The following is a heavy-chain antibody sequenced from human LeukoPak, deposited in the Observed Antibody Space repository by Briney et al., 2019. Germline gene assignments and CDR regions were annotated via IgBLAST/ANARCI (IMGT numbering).Heavy chain of an antibody. V-gene: IGHV4-59*01. Sequence: SETLSLTCTVSGGSISSYYWSWIRQPPGKGLEWIGYIYYSGTTNYNPSLKSRVTISVDTSKNQFSLKLSSVTAADTAVYYCASLSGSYRDAFDIWGQGTMVTVSS. CDR2: IYYSGTT. CDR3: ASLSGSYRDAFDI. CDR1: GGSISSYY. D-gene: IGHD1-26*01. J-gene: IGHJ3*02.